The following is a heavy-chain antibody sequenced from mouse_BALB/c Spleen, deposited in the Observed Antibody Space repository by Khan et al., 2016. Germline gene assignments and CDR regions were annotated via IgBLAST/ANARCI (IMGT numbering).Heavy chain of an antibody. CDR3: ARAGYSKYY. CDR2: ILPGSGSR. V-gene: IGHV1-9*01. CDR1: GYPFSNYW. D-gene: IGHD4-1*01. J-gene: IGHJ4*01. Sequence: QVQLQQSGAELLKPGASVTMSCKATGYPFSNYWIEWVKQRPEPGLAWIGDILPGSGSRNSTETLKGQATFTADASSHTAYMQLIHLTSEASALFVWARAGYSKYYWRQLPPVTFPS.